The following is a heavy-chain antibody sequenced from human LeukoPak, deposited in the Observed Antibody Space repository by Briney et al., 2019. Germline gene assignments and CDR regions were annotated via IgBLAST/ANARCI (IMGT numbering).Heavy chain of an antibody. Sequence: ASVKVSCKASGYTFTSYGISWVRQAPGQGLEWMGWISAYNGNTNYAQKLQGRVTMTTDTYTSTAYMELRSLRSDDTAVYYCAREPTDALYDKTQGNWFDPWGQGTLVTVSS. CDR1: GYTFTSYG. V-gene: IGHV1-18*01. D-gene: IGHD2/OR15-2a*01. CDR3: AREPTDALYDKTQGNWFDP. CDR2: ISAYNGNT. J-gene: IGHJ5*02.